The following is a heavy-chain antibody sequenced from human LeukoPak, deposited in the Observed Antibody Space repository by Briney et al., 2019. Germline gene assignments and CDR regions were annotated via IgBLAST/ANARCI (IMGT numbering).Heavy chain of an antibody. V-gene: IGHV3-33*01. J-gene: IGHJ4*02. CDR3: VRDRNNNYFDY. CDR1: GFAFRICG. CDR2: IWPGGTRS. Sequence: GGSLRLSCTASGFAFRICGMRWVRQEPGKGLEWVAFIWPGGTRSFYADSVKGRFTISRDDSNNTVYLHMSSLKAEDTALYYCVRDRNNNYFDYWGQGTLLTVSS. D-gene: IGHD1-14*01.